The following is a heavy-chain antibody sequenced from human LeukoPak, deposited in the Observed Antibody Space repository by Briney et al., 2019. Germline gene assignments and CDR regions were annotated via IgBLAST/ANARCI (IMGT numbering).Heavy chain of an antibody. Sequence: SETLSLTCAVYGGSFSDFYWSWIRQPPGKGLEWIGEINYSESTNYNPSLKSRVTMSIDTSKNQFSLKLSSVTAADTAVYYCARVVFPGAGHFFNYWGQGTLVTVSS. J-gene: IGHJ4*02. CDR1: GGSFSDFY. CDR2: INYSEST. CDR3: ARVVFPGAGHFFNY. V-gene: IGHV4-34*01. D-gene: IGHD6-19*01.